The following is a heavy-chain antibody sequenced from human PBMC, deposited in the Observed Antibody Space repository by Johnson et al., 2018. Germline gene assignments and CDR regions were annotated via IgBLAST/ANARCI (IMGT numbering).Heavy chain of an antibody. Sequence: VQLVESGGALVQXGGSLRLSCAASGFTFSSYAMRWVRQAPGKGLECVSVISSSGGSTYYADPVKGRFTISRDNSRNTLYLQMNSLRAEDTAVYYGAKEIIGTTQGHWGQGTLVTVSS. D-gene: IGHD1-7*01. CDR1: GFTFSSYA. V-gene: IGHV3-23*04. CDR2: ISSSGGST. CDR3: AKEIIGTTQGH. J-gene: IGHJ1*01.